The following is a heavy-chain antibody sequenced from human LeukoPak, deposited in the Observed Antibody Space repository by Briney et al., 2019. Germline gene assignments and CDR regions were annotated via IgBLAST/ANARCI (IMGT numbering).Heavy chain of an antibody. V-gene: IGHV4-4*07. J-gene: IGHJ4*02. CDR1: GYSISSGYY. D-gene: IGHD3-22*01. CDR2: IHTSGST. CDR3: ARDRYYYDSSGSPFDY. Sequence: SETLSLTCTVSGYSISSGYYWSWIRQPAGKGLECIGRIHTSGSTNYTPSLKSRVTMSVDTSKNQFSLKLSSVTAADTAVYYCARDRYYYDSSGSPFDYWGQGTLVTVSS.